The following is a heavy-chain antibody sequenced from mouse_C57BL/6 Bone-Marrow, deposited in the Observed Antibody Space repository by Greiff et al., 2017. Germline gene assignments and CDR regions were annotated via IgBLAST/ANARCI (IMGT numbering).Heavy chain of an antibody. D-gene: IGHD2-3*01. CDR3: VRLGDGYYVHYAMDY. V-gene: IGHV10-1*01. CDR1: GFSFNTYA. CDR2: IRSKSNNYAT. J-gene: IGHJ4*01. Sequence: EVKLMESGGGLVQPKGSLKLSCAASGFSFNTYAMNWVRQAPGKGLEWVARIRSKSNNYATYYADSVKDRFTISRDDSESMLYLQMNNLKTEDTAMYYCVRLGDGYYVHYAMDYWGQGTSVTVSS.